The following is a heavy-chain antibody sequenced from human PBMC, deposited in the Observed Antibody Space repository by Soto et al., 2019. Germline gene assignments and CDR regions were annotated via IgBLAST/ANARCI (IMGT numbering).Heavy chain of an antibody. V-gene: IGHV6-1*01. CDR2: TYYRSNWRH. CDR3: ARGVAGTGFDL. Sequence: SQTLSLTCAISGDSVSSNTAAWNWIRSSPSRGLEWLGRTYYRSNWRHDYAVSVKSRITVNPDASKNHFSLQLNSVTPDDTAVYYCARGVAGTGFDLWGQGTLVTVSS. D-gene: IGHD6-19*01. J-gene: IGHJ4*02. CDR1: GDSVSSNTAA.